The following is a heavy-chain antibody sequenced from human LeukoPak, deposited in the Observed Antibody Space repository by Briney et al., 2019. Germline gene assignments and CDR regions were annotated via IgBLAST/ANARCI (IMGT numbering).Heavy chain of an antibody. CDR3: TRVGVMALYYDSSGYYYLFDY. CDR2: IRSKAYGGTT. CDR1: GFTFSSYA. V-gene: IGHV3-49*04. D-gene: IGHD3-22*01. Sequence: GGSLRLSCAASGFTFSSYAMSWVRQAPGKGLEWVGFIRSKAYGGTTEYAASVKGRFTISRDDSKSIAYLQMNSLKTEDTAVYYCTRVGVMALYYDSSGYYYLFDYWGQGTLVTVSS. J-gene: IGHJ4*02.